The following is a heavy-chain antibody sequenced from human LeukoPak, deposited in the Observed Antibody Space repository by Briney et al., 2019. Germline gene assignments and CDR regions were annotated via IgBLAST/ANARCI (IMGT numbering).Heavy chain of an antibody. CDR1: GFTFSSYG. Sequence: PGGSLRLSCAASGFTFSSYGMHWVRQAPGKGLEWVAVISYDGSNKYYADSVKGRFTISRDNSKNTLYLQMNSLRAEDTAVYYCAKDIGGSYGGYFDYWGQGTLVTVSS. D-gene: IGHD1-26*01. CDR2: ISYDGSNK. V-gene: IGHV3-30*18. J-gene: IGHJ4*02. CDR3: AKDIGGSYGGYFDY.